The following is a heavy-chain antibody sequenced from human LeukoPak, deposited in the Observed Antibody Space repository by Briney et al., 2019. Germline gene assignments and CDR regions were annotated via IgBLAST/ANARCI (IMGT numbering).Heavy chain of an antibody. D-gene: IGHD5-12*01. Sequence: GETLRLSCAASGFTFSSHGMNWVRQAPGKGLEWVSGISGSGGNTYYADSVKGRFTISRDNSKYSLYLQMNSLRTEDTALYYCAKDMSGYSGLDYWGQGTLVTVSS. CDR2: ISGSGGNT. CDR1: GFTFSSHG. CDR3: AKDMSGYSGLDY. V-gene: IGHV3-43*02. J-gene: IGHJ4*02.